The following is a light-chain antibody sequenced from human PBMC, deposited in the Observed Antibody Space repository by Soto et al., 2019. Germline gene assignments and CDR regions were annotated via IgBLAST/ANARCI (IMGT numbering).Light chain of an antibody. CDR3: SSYTSSDTLV. CDR1: SSDVGGYND. J-gene: IGLJ2*01. CDR2: DVS. V-gene: IGLV2-14*01. Sequence: QSALTQPASVSESPGQSITISCTGTSSDVGGYNDVSWYQQHPGKAPKLMIYDVSNRPSGVSNRFSGSKSGNTASLTISGLQAEDEAAYYCSSYTSSDTLVFGGGTQLPVL.